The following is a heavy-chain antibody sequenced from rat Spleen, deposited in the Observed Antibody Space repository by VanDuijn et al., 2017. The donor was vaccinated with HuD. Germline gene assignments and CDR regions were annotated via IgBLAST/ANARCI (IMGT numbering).Heavy chain of an antibody. J-gene: IGHJ2*01. Sequence: QVQLKESGPGLVQPSQTLSLTCTVSGFSLTSYHVSWVRQPPGKGLEWMGVIWTGGSTAHHSLLNSRLSISRDTAKSQVFLKMNSRQTEATATYYCSRGDNSGYGYFDYWGQGVMVTVSS. V-gene: IGHV2-43*01. CDR1: GFSLTSYH. D-gene: IGHD4-3*01. CDR2: IWTGGST. CDR3: SRGDNSGYGYFDY.